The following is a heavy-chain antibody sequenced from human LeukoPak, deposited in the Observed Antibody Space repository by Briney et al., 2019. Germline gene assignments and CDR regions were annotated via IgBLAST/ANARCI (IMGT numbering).Heavy chain of an antibody. CDR3: ARYCSGVNRYSGVDY. CDR1: GFTFSSYY. D-gene: IGHD2-15*01. V-gene: IGHV3-23*01. J-gene: IGHJ4*02. Sequence: PGGSLRLSCAASGFTFSSYYMTWVRQAPGKGLEWVSTITSSGGSTYYADSVKGRFTISRDNSKNTLNLQMMSLRAEDTAVYYCARYCSGVNRYSGVDYWGQGTLVTVSS. CDR2: ITSSGGST.